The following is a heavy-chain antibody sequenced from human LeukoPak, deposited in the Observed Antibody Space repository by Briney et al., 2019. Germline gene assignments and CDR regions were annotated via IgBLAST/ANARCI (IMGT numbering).Heavy chain of an antibody. CDR3: ASDIVATSGDF. D-gene: IGHD5-12*01. CDR2: ITSSGDDI. CDR1: GFTFSDYY. Sequence: AGGSLRLSCAASGFTFSDYYMSWIRQAPGKGLEWVAYITSSGDDIYYADSVKGRFTIPRDNAKNALFLRMSSLRVEDTATYYCASDIVATSGDFWGQETLVSVSS. V-gene: IGHV3-11*01. J-gene: IGHJ4*02.